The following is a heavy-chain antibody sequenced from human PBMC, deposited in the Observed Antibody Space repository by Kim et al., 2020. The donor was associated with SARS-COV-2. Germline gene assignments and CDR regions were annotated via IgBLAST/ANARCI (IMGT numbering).Heavy chain of an antibody. J-gene: IGHJ3*02. CDR2: IYYSGIT. CDR1: GGSISSTNYY. V-gene: IGHV4-39*07. CDR3: ARASTDYGGNPDAFDI. D-gene: IGHD4-17*01. Sequence: SETLSLTCFVSGGSISSTNYYWGWIRQPPGKGLEWIGTIYYSGITFYNPSLKSRVTMSVDRSKNQFSLKLRSVTAADTAVYYCARASTDYGGNPDAFDIWGQGTMVTVSS.